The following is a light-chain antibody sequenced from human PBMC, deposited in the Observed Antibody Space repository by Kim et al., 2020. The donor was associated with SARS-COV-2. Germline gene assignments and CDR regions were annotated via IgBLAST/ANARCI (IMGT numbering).Light chain of an antibody. V-gene: IGLV3-1*01. CDR2: QDS. Sequence: SYELTQPPSVSVSPGQTASITCSGDKLGDKYACWYQQKPGQSPVLVIYQDSKRPSGIPERFSGPNSGNTATLTISGTQAMDEADYYCQAWDSSRGVFGTGTKVTVL. CDR3: QAWDSSRGV. CDR1: KLGDKY. J-gene: IGLJ1*01.